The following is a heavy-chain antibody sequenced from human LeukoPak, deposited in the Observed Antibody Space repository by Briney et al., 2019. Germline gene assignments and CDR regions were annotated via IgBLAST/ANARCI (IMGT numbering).Heavy chain of an antibody. CDR2: VNPTSGGT. CDR3: ARVYYYYDSSGILTLYFDY. Sequence: ASVKVSFKASGYTFTGYYMHWVRQAPGQGLEWMGWVNPTSGGTNYAQKFQGRVTMTRDTSISTAYIELSRLRSDDTAVYYCARVYYYYDSSGILTLYFDYWGQGTLVTVSS. D-gene: IGHD3-22*01. J-gene: IGHJ4*02. CDR1: GYTFTGYY. V-gene: IGHV1-2*02.